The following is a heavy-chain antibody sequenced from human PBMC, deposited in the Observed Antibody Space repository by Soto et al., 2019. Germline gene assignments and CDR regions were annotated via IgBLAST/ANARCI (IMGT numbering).Heavy chain of an antibody. CDR3: AREGGHNIIVANDAFDI. CDR2: IIPIFGTA. J-gene: IGHJ3*02. CDR1: GGTFSSYA. Sequence: SVKVSCKASGGTFSSYAIRLVRQAPGQGLEWMGGIIPIFGTANYAQKFQVRVTITADKSTSTAYMELSSLRSEDTAVYYCAREGGHNIIVANDAFDIWGHGTMVTVSS. D-gene: IGHD3-22*01. V-gene: IGHV1-69*06.